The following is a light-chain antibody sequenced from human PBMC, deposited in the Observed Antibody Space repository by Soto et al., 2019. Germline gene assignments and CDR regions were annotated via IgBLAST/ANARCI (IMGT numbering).Light chain of an antibody. CDR3: SSYTSSITRF. V-gene: IGLV2-14*01. J-gene: IGLJ1*01. Sequence: QSALTQPASVSGSPGQSITISCTGTSSDIGGYNYVSWYQHHPGKAPKLMIYEVSNRPSGVSNRLSGSKSGNTAALTISGLQAEDEADYYCSSYTSSITRFFGTGTKLTVL. CDR1: SSDIGGYNY. CDR2: EVS.